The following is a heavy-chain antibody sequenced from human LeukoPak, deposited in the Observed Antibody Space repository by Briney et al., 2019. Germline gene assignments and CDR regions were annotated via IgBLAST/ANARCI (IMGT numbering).Heavy chain of an antibody. Sequence: PSETLSLTCAVYGGSFSGYYWSWIRQPPGKGLEWIGEINHSGSTNYNPSLKSRVTISLDTSKNQFSLKLTSVTAADTGVYYCATTGRFAEPPTYWGQGILVTVSS. V-gene: IGHV4-34*01. CDR2: INHSGST. D-gene: IGHD1-26*01. CDR3: ATTGRFAEPPTY. CDR1: GGSFSGYY. J-gene: IGHJ4*02.